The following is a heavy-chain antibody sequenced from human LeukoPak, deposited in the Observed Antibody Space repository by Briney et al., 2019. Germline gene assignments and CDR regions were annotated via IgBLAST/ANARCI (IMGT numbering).Heavy chain of an antibody. D-gene: IGHD1-7*01. J-gene: IGHJ4*02. V-gene: IGHV4-4*02. CDR2: IYHSGST. CDR1: GGSISSSNW. CDR3: ARGNWNYGYYFDY. Sequence: SETLSLTCAISGGSISSSNWWSWVRQPPGKGLEWIGEIYHSGSTNYNPSLKSRVTISVDTSKNQFSLKLSSVTAADTAVYYCARGNWNYGYYFDYWGQGTLVTVSS.